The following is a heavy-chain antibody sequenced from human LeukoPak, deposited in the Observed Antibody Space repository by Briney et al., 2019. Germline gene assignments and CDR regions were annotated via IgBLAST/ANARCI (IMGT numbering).Heavy chain of an antibody. D-gene: IGHD5-24*01. Sequence: SGGSLRLSCAASGFTVSSNYMSWVRHAPGQGLEWVSLIYTGGSTYYADSVKGRFTISRDNSKNTLYLQLNSLRAEDTAVYYCARVSRDGYNYFFDYWGQGTLVTVSS. CDR3: ARVSRDGYNYFFDY. V-gene: IGHV3-53*01. CDR2: IYTGGST. CDR1: GFTVSSNY. J-gene: IGHJ4*02.